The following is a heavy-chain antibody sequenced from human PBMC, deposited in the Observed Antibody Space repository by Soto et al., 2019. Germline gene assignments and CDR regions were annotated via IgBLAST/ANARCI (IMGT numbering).Heavy chain of an antibody. CDR2: IRAYNGNT. Sequence: GASVKASCKASGYTFTSYGISWVRQAPGQGLEWMGWIRAYNGNTNYAQKLQGRVTMTTDTSTSTAYIELRSLRSDDTAVYYCAKDLLEYSSSWGLYYYYGMDVWGQGTTVTVSS. D-gene: IGHD6-13*01. J-gene: IGHJ6*02. CDR3: AKDLLEYSSSWGLYYYYGMDV. V-gene: IGHV1-18*01. CDR1: GYTFTSYG.